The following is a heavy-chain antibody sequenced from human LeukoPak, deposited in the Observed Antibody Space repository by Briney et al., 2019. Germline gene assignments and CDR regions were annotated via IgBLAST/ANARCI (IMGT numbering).Heavy chain of an antibody. J-gene: IGHJ4*02. CDR1: GFTFSSYS. Sequence: GGSLRLSCAAPGFTFSSYSMNWVRQAPGKGLEWVSSISSSSSYIYYADSVKGRFTISRDNAKNSLYLQMNSLRAEDTAVYYCARGGAKQQLIRGDYWGQGTLVTVSS. V-gene: IGHV3-21*01. D-gene: IGHD6-13*01. CDR3: ARGGAKQQLIRGDY. CDR2: ISSSSSYI.